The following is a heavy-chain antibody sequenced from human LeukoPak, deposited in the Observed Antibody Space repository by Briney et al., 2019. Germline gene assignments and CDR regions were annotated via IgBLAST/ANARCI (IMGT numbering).Heavy chain of an antibody. CDR1: GGSISSYY. Sequence: SETLSLTCTVSGGSISSYYWSWLRQPAGKGLEWIGRIYTSGSTNYNPSLKSRVTISVDTSKNQFSLKLSSVTAADTAVYYCARDRGIVVVPAAVLYAFDIWGQGTMVTVSS. D-gene: IGHD2-2*01. CDR2: IYTSGST. J-gene: IGHJ3*02. V-gene: IGHV4-4*07. CDR3: ARDRGIVVVPAAVLYAFDI.